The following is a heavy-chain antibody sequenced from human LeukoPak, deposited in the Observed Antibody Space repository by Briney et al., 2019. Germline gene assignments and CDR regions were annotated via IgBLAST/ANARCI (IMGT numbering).Heavy chain of an antibody. CDR3: ASLGYCTNGVCYKSGWFDP. CDR1: GFTVSSNY. CDR2: IYSGGST. D-gene: IGHD2-8*01. J-gene: IGHJ5*02. V-gene: IGHV3-66*01. Sequence: PGGSLRLSCAASGFTVSSNYMSWVRQAPGKGLEWVSVIYSGGSTYYADSVKGRFTISRDNSKNTLYLQMNSLRAEDTAVYYCASLGYCTNGVCYKSGWFDPWGQGTLVTVSS.